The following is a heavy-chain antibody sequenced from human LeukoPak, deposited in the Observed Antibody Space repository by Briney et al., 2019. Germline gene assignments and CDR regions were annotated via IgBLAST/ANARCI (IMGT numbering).Heavy chain of an antibody. Sequence: GGSVRLSCAASGFTFSSYGMHWVRQAPGKGLEWVAVISYDGSNKYYADSVKGRFAISRDNSKNTLYLQMNSLRAEDTAVYYCAKERDYYYYGMDVWGQGTTVTVSS. CDR3: AKERDYYYYGMDV. CDR2: ISYDGSNK. V-gene: IGHV3-30*18. J-gene: IGHJ6*02. CDR1: GFTFSSYG.